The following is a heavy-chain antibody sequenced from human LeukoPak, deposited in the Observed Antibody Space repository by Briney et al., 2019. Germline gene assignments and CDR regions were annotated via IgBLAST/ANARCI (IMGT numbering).Heavy chain of an antibody. J-gene: IGHJ6*02. Sequence: GGSLRLSCAASGFTFDDYAMHWVRQAPGKGLEWVSGISWNSGSIGYADSVKGRFTISRDNAKNSLYLQMNNLRAEDTALYYCAKDPGLAATAPNYYGMDVWGQGTTVTVSS. CDR2: ISWNSGSI. CDR3: AKDPGLAATAPNYYGMDV. D-gene: IGHD6-6*01. V-gene: IGHV3-9*01. CDR1: GFTFDDYA.